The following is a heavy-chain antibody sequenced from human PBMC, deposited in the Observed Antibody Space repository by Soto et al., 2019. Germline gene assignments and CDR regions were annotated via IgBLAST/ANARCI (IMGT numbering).Heavy chain of an antibody. Sequence: QVQVVQSRAEVKKPGASVKVSCKTSGYTFTEYDINWVRQAPGQGPEYMGWVSTENRNAGYAPQFRGRVSMTTDTTISTAYLELTNLTFEDTAVYYCEVTTGYWGQGTMVTVSS. CDR1: GYTFTEYD. CDR3: EVTTGY. J-gene: IGHJ4*02. D-gene: IGHD1-1*01. V-gene: IGHV1-8*01. CDR2: VSTENRNA.